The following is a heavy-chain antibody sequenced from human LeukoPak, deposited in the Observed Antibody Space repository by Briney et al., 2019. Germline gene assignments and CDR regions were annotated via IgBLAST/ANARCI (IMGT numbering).Heavy chain of an antibody. J-gene: IGHJ4*02. Sequence: GGSLRLSCSASGFTFSSYTMHWVRQAPGKGLEYVSAVSSNGGSTYYADSVKGRFTISRDNSENTLYLQMSSLRAEDTAVYYCVPYYDVLTGFYTGYWGQGTLVTVSS. V-gene: IGHV3-64D*06. CDR2: VSSNGGST. CDR1: GFTFSSYT. CDR3: VPYYDVLTGFYTGY. D-gene: IGHD3-9*01.